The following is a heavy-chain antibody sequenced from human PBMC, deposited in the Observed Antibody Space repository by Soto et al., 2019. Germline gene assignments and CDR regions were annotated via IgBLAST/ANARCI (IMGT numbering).Heavy chain of an antibody. CDR1: GDTFTSYY. CDR3: ARGGTTSLDY. CDR2: VNPHGGST. V-gene: IGHV1-2*02. D-gene: IGHD1-1*01. Sequence: GASVKVSCKAPGDTFTSYYLNWVRQAPGQGLEWMGVVNPHGGSTKYAQKFQGRVTMTRDTSISTAYLELSRLRSDDTAVYYCARGGTTSLDYWGQGTQVTVSS. J-gene: IGHJ4*02.